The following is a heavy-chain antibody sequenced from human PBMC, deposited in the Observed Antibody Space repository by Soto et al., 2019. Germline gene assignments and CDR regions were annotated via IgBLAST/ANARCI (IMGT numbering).Heavy chain of an antibody. CDR1: GDSITIDKW. J-gene: IGHJ4*02. CDR3: ARGETQQQRDY. Sequence: SDTLSLTFAVAGDSITIDKWRSWIRQPPGKGLQWIGEIYHSGSTKYNPSLKSRVIISVDKSKNQFSLKLSSVTAADTAVYYCARGETQQQRDYWGQGTLVTVS. D-gene: IGHD6-13*01. V-gene: IGHV4-4*02. CDR2: IYHSGST.